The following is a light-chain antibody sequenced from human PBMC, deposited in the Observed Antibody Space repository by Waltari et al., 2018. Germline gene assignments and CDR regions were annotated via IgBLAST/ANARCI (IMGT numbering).Light chain of an antibody. CDR3: QQSYSIPCA. CDR1: QSISTY. Sequence: DIQMTQSPSSLSASVGDRVAITCRASQSISTYLNLYQVEPGKAPKLLISAASTLQGGFPSRFSGSGSGADFTLTISNLQPDDYATYYCQQSYSIPCAFGQGTKLEIK. CDR2: AAS. J-gene: IGKJ2*01. V-gene: IGKV1-39*01.